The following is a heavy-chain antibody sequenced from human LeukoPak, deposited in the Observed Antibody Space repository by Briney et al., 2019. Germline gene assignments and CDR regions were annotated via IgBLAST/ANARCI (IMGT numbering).Heavy chain of an antibody. V-gene: IGHV4-39*01. CDR3: ASYYDILTGLGY. CDR2: IYYTGIT. Sequence: SETLSLTCTVSGGSISISDYFWGWIRQPPGKGLEWIGRIYYTGITYYNPSLKSRVTMSVDTSKNQFSLNLSSVTAADTAVYYCASYYDILTGLGYWGQGTLVTVSS. CDR1: GGSISISDYF. D-gene: IGHD3-9*01. J-gene: IGHJ4*02.